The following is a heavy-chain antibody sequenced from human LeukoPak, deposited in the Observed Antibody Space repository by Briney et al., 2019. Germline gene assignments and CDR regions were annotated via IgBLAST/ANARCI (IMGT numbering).Heavy chain of an antibody. CDR1: GGSISSGDYY. Sequence: SETLSLTCTVSGGSISSGDYYWGWIRQPPGKGLEWIGSIYYSGSTYYNPSLKSRVTISVDTSKNQFSLKLSSVTAADTAVYYCARIARKLRYPGDFDYWGQGTLVTVSS. CDR2: IYYSGST. V-gene: IGHV4-39*07. J-gene: IGHJ4*02. CDR3: ARIARKLRYPGDFDY. D-gene: IGHD3-9*01.